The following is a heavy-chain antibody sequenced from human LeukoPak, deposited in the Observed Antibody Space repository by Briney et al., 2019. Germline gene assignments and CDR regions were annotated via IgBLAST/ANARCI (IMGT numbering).Heavy chain of an antibody. D-gene: IGHD3-10*01. J-gene: IGHJ4*02. CDR1: GFTFSSYS. CDR3: AKGSRRGSGSYYGQFDY. Sequence: PGGSLRLSCAASGFTFSSYSMNWVRQAPGKGLEWVSSISSSSSYIYYADSVKGRFTISRDNSKNTLYLQMNSLRAEDTAVYYCAKGSRRGSGSYYGQFDYWGQGTLVTVSS. CDR2: ISSSSSYI. V-gene: IGHV3-21*04.